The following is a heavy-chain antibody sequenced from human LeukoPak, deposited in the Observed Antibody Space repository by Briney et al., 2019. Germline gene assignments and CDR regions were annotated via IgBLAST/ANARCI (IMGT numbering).Heavy chain of an antibody. CDR1: GFTFSSYA. CDR2: ISGSGGST. V-gene: IGHV3-23*01. Sequence: GSLRLSCAASGFTFSSYAMSWVRQAPGKGLEWVSAISGSGGSTYYADSVKGRFTISRDNSKNTLYLQMNSLRAEDTAVYYCARTRTFGETSDAFDIWGQGTMVTVSS. CDR3: ARTRTFGETSDAFDI. J-gene: IGHJ3*02. D-gene: IGHD3-10*01.